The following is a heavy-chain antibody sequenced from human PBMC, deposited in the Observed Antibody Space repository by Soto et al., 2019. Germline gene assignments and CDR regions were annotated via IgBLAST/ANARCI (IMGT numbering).Heavy chain of an antibody. CDR3: ARDRRIAVAGADY. CDR1: GFTFSSYS. CDR2: ISSSSSYI. D-gene: IGHD6-19*01. J-gene: IGHJ4*02. V-gene: IGHV3-21*01. Sequence: EVQLVESGGGLVKPGGSLRLSCAASGFTFSSYSMNWVRQAPGKGLEWVSSISSSSSYIYYADSVKGRFTISRDNAKNSLYLQMNSLRAEDTAVYYCARDRRIAVAGADYWGQGTLVTVYS.